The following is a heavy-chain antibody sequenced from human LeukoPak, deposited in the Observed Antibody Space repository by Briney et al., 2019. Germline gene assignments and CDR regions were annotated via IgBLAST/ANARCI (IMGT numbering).Heavy chain of an antibody. V-gene: IGHV1-46*01. Sequence: ASVKVSCKASGYNFTNYYMHWVRQAPGHGLEWMGIMNPSGDTTTYAEKFQGRVTITADKSTSTAYMELSSLRSEDTAVYYCARRRGGRGSSSFWFDPWGQGTLVTVSS. CDR2: MNPSGDTT. CDR1: GYNFTNYY. D-gene: IGHD6-6*01. CDR3: ARRRGGRGSSSFWFDP. J-gene: IGHJ5*02.